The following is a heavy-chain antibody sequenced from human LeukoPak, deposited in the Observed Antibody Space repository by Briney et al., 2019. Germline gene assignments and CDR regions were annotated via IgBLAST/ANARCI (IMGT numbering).Heavy chain of an antibody. CDR1: GYTFTGYY. D-gene: IGHD3-22*01. J-gene: IGHJ4*02. Sequence: ASVKVSCKASGYTFTGYYMHWARQAPGQGLEWMGRINPNSGGTNYAQKFQGRVTMTRDTSISTAYMELSRLRSDDTAVYYCASVGYYYDSSGYRFWGQGTLVTVSS. CDR3: ASVGYYYDSSGYRF. CDR2: INPNSGGT. V-gene: IGHV1-2*06.